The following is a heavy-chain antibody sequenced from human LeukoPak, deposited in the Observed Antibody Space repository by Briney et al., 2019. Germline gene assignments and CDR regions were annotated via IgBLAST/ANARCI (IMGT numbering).Heavy chain of an antibody. CDR1: GYSFTSYW. D-gene: IGHD3-10*01. Sequence: GESLKISCKGSGYSFTSYWIGWVRQMPGKGLERMGIIYPGDSDTRYSPSFQGQVTISADKSISTAYLQWSSLKASDTAMYYCARRALERSSVRGAFDIWGQGTMVNVSS. V-gene: IGHV5-51*01. CDR2: IYPGDSDT. J-gene: IGHJ3*02. CDR3: ARRALERSSVRGAFDI.